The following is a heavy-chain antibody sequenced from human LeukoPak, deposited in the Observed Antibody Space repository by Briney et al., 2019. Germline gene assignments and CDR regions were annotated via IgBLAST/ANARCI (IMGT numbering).Heavy chain of an antibody. V-gene: IGHV3-66*02. D-gene: IGHD6-13*01. Sequence: GGSLRLSCAASGFTVCSSYMSWVPQAPGKGLEWVSVIYSGGDTHYVGSVKGRFTISRDNSVNTLYLQMNSLRTEDTAVYYCARAFVTAAGFFDTWGQGTLVTVSS. CDR1: GFTVCSSY. CDR2: IYSGGDT. CDR3: ARAFVTAAGFFDT. J-gene: IGHJ4*02.